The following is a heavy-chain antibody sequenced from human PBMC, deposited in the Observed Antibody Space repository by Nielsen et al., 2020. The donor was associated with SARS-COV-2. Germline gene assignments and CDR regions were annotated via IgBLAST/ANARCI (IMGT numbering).Heavy chain of an antibody. Sequence: WIRQPPGKGLEWVAVISYDGSNKYYADSVKGRFTISRDNSKNTLYLQMNSLRAEDTAVYYRARDHGDIVVVVAAPWFDPWGQGTLVTVSS. D-gene: IGHD2-15*01. CDR3: ARDHGDIVVVVAAPWFDP. J-gene: IGHJ5*02. V-gene: IGHV3-30*04. CDR2: ISYDGSNK.